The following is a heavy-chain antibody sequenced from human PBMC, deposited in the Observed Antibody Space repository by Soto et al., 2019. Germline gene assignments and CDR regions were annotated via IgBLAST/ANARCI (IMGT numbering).Heavy chain of an antibody. J-gene: IGHJ5*02. CDR1: GGSISSGDSY. D-gene: IGHD6-19*01. Sequence: SETLSLTCTVSGGSISSGDSYWSWIRQHPGKSLEWIGDIYYSGNTHYNPSLKSRLTISLDTSKNQFSLRLSSVTAADTAVYYCARVDPYAVANNWFDPWGQGTLVTVSS. CDR3: ARVDPYAVANNWFDP. CDR2: IYYSGNT. V-gene: IGHV4-31*03.